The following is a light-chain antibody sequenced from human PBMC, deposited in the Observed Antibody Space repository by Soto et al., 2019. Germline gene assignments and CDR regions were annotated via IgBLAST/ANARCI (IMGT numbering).Light chain of an antibody. CDR3: QQYKEWPLA. CDR1: QSVTNN. J-gene: IGKJ1*01. V-gene: IGKV3-15*01. CDR2: GAS. Sequence: EIVMTQSPATLSVSPGERAILSCRASQSVTNNLAWYQQKPGQAPRLLIWGASTRATGIPGGFSGRGSGTEFTLTISSLQSEDFAVYYCQQYKEWPLAFGQGTKVEIK.